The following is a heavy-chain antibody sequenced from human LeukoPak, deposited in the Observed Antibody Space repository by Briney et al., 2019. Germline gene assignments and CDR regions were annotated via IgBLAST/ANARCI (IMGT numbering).Heavy chain of an antibody. CDR2: IYYSGSA. CDR3: ARAGLRGYSYGPDAFDI. J-gene: IGHJ3*02. D-gene: IGHD5-18*01. Sequence: SETLSLTCTVSGGSISSYYWSWIRQHPGKGLEWIGYIYYSGSAYYNPSLKSRVTISVDTSKNQLSLKLSSVTAADTAVYYCARAGLRGYSYGPDAFDIWGQGTMVTVSS. CDR1: GGSISSYY. V-gene: IGHV4-59*06.